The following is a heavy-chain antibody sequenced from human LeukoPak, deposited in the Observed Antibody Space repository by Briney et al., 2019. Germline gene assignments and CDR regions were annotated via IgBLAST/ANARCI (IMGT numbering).Heavy chain of an antibody. CDR3: ARVTFRYGSGSFTFDY. CDR2: INPKSGGT. V-gene: IGHV1-2*02. CDR1: GYTFTGSY. J-gene: IGHJ4*02. D-gene: IGHD3-10*01. Sequence: ASVKVSSKASGYTFTGSYMHWVRQGPGQGLEWMGWINPKSGGTNYAQTCQGRVTMTRDTSISTAYMELSRLRSDDTAVYYCARVTFRYGSGSFTFDYWGQGTLVTVSS.